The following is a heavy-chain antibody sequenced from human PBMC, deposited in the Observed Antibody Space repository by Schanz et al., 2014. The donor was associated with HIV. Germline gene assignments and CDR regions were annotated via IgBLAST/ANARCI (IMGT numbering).Heavy chain of an antibody. V-gene: IGHV3-NL1*01. CDR2: ISISGETT. CDR3: TKEVPPDV. D-gene: IGHD1-1*01. CDR1: GFIFSSYG. Sequence: QVQLVESGGGVVQPGRSLRLSCAASGFIFSSYGMHWVRQAPGKGLEWVSGISISGETTYYADSVKGRFTISRDNSKNTLYLQMNSLRAEDTAVYYCTKEVPPDVWGQGTTVTVSS. J-gene: IGHJ6*02.